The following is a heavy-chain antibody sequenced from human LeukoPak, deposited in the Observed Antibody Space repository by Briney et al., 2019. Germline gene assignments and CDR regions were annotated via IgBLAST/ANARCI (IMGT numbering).Heavy chain of an antibody. V-gene: IGHV4-59*01. CDR2: IYYSGTT. J-gene: IGHJ4*02. Sequence: PSETLSLTCTVSGASINTYYWSWIRQPPGKGLEWIGYIYYSGTTSYNPSLKTRVTISIDTSKNQFSLKLSSVTAADTAVYYCARVLRPMASQYYFDFWGQGTLVTVS. CDR1: GASINTYY. D-gene: IGHD3-10*01. CDR3: ARVLRPMASQYYFDF.